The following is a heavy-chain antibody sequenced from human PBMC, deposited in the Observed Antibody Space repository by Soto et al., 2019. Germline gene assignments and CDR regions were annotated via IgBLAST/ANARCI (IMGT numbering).Heavy chain of an antibody. V-gene: IGHV4-59*01. CDR3: ARGPDILTGYSPKYYFDY. D-gene: IGHD3-9*01. CDR2: IYYSGST. Sequence: PSETLSLTCTVSGGSISSYYWSWIRQPPGKGLEWIGYIYYSGSTNYNPSLKSRVTISVDTSKNQFSLKLSSVTAADTAVYYCARGPDILTGYSPKYYFDYWGQGTLVTVSS. J-gene: IGHJ4*02. CDR1: GGSISSYY.